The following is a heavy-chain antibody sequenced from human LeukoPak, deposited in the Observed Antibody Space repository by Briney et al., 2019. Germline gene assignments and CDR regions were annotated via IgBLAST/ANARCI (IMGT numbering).Heavy chain of an antibody. Sequence: GSLRLSCAASGFTFSSYSMNWVRQAPGKGLEWVSSISSSSSYIYYADSVKGRFTISRDNAKNSLYLQMNSLRAEDTAVYYCASDRYCSGGSCYPDAFDIWGQGTMVTVSS. CDR2: ISSSSSYI. CDR1: GFTFSSYS. CDR3: ASDRYCSGGSCYPDAFDI. J-gene: IGHJ3*02. D-gene: IGHD2-15*01. V-gene: IGHV3-21*01.